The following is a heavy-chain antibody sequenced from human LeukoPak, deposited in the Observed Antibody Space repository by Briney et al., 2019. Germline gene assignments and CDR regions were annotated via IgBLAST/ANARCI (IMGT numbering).Heavy chain of an antibody. D-gene: IGHD3-22*01. CDR3: ATPYYDSSGYRDY. Sequence: SETLSLTCTVSGGYISSGGYYWSWIRQPPGKGLEWIGYIYYSGSTNYNPSLKSRVTISVDTSKNQFSLKLSSVTAADTAVYYCATPYYDSSGYRDYWGQGTLVTVSS. CDR2: IYYSGST. V-gene: IGHV4-61*08. CDR1: GGYISSGGYY. J-gene: IGHJ4*02.